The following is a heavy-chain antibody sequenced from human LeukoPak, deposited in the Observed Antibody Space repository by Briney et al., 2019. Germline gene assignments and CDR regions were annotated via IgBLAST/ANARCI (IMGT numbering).Heavy chain of an antibody. J-gene: IGHJ4*02. V-gene: IGHV3-64D*09. D-gene: IGHD3-22*01. CDR2: ITSNGAST. Sequence: GGSLRLSCSAPGFTFSSSIMHWVRQAPEKGLEFVSTITSNGASTYYADSVKGRFIISRDNSKNILYLQMSSLRTEDTAVYYCVTQGVEIDSLDYWGQGTLVTVSS. CDR3: VTQGVEIDSLDY. CDR1: GFTFSSSI.